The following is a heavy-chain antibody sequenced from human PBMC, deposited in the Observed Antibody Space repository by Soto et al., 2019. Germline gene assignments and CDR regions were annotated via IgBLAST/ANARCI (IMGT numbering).Heavy chain of an antibody. CDR2: ISGSGGST. Sequence: GGSLRLSCAASGFTFSSYAMSWVRQAPGKGLEWVSAISGSGGSTYYADSVKGRFTISRDNSKNTLYLQMNSLRAEDTAVYYCAKDPLQSYMGYYGMDVWGQGTTVTVSS. D-gene: IGHD4-4*01. CDR1: GFTFSSYA. CDR3: AKDPLQSYMGYYGMDV. V-gene: IGHV3-23*01. J-gene: IGHJ6*02.